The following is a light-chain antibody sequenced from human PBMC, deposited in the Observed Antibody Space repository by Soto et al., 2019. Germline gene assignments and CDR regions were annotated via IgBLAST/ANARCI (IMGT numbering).Light chain of an antibody. J-gene: IGKJ5*01. V-gene: IGKV1-8*01. CDR1: QGISSY. Sequence: AIRMTQSPSSLSASTGDRVTITCRASQGISSYLAWYQQKPGKAPKLLIYAASTLQSGVPSRFSGSVSGTDFTLTISCLQSEDFATYYCQQYYSYPRVTFGQGTRLQIK. CDR3: QQYYSYPRVT. CDR2: AAS.